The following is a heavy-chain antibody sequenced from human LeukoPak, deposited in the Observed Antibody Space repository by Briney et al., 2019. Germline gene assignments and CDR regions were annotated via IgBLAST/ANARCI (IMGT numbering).Heavy chain of an antibody. CDR3: ARERPGYGDYDY. D-gene: IGHD4-17*01. CDR1: GFTFSSYA. CDR2: ISSNGGPI. J-gene: IGHJ4*02. Sequence: PGGSLRLSCAASGFTFSSYAMHWVRQAPGKGLEWVAYISSNGGPIYHADSVKGRFTISRDNAKNSLYLQMNSLRAEDTAVYYCARERPGYGDYDYWGQGTLVTVSS. V-gene: IGHV3-48*03.